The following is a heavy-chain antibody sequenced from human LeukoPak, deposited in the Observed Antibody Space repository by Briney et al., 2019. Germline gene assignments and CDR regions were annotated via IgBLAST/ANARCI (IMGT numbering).Heavy chain of an antibody. D-gene: IGHD3-3*01. CDR3: ARGHYDFWSGYYSKVDNWFDP. J-gene: IGHJ5*02. Sequence: PSETLSLTCTVSGGSVSSGSYYWSWIRQPPGKGLEWIGYIYYSGSTNYNPSLKSRVTISVDTSKNQFSLKLSSVTAADTAVYYCARGHYDFWSGYYSKVDNWFDPWGREPWSPSPQ. CDR2: IYYSGST. CDR1: GGSVSSGSYY. V-gene: IGHV4-61*01.